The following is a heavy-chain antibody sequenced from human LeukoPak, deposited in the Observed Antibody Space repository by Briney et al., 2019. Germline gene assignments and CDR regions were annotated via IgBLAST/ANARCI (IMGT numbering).Heavy chain of an antibody. CDR2: INHSGST. Sequence: KPSETLSLTCGVYGGSFSGYYWSWIRQPPGKGLEWIGEINHSGSTNHNPSLKSRVTISVDTSKNQFSLKLSSVTAADTAVYYCARGSSSYDYWGQGTLVTVSS. V-gene: IGHV4-34*01. J-gene: IGHJ4*02. CDR3: ARGSSSYDY. CDR1: GGSFSGYY.